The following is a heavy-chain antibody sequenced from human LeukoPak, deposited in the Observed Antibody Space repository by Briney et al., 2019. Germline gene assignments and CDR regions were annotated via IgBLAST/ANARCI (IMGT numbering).Heavy chain of an antibody. Sequence: GASLKISCKGSGYSFTSYWIGWVRQMPGKGLEWMGIIYPGDSDTRYSPSFQGQVTISADKSISTAYLQWSSLKASDTAMYYCARLGADSHYYDSSGYYDYWGQGTLVTVSS. D-gene: IGHD3-22*01. J-gene: IGHJ4*02. CDR3: ARLGADSHYYDSSGYYDY. CDR2: IYPGDSDT. CDR1: GYSFTSYW. V-gene: IGHV5-51*01.